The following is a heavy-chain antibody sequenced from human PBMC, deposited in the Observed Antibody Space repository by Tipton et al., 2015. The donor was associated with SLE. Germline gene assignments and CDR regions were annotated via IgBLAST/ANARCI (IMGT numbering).Heavy chain of an antibody. V-gene: IGHV3-23*01. CDR2: ITLSGGST. CDR3: ARGEWAAFDI. J-gene: IGHJ3*02. Sequence: GSLRLSCAASGFTFNNYAMSWVRQAPGKGLEWVSAITLSGGSTHYADSVQGRFTISRDNSKNTLYLQMNSLRAEDTAVYYCARGEWAAFDIWGQGTMVTVSS. D-gene: IGHD3-16*01. CDR1: GFTFNNYA.